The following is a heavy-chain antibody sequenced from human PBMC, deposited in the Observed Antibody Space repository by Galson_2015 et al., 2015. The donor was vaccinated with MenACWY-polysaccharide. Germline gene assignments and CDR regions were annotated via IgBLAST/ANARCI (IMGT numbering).Heavy chain of an antibody. Sequence: SEPLSLTCPVSGGSISSSSYYWGWLRQPPGKGLEWIGSIYYSGSTYYNPSLKCRVTISVDTSKNHFSLKLSSVTAADPAVYYCARPPQGSGDYGLDAFEIWGQGTMVTVSS. V-gene: IGHV4-39*01. D-gene: IGHD4-17*01. CDR1: GGSISSSSYY. J-gene: IGHJ3*02. CDR3: ARPPQGSGDYGLDAFEI. CDR2: IYYSGST.